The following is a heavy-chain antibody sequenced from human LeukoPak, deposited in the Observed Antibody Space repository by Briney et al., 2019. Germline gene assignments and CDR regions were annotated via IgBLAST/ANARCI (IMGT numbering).Heavy chain of an antibody. CDR3: ARVSGLGMNEYYQH. CDR2: INNEGTTI. J-gene: IGHJ1*01. CDR1: GLTFSNSW. V-gene: IGHV3-74*01. D-gene: IGHD3-10*01. Sequence: GGSLRLSCEASGLTFSNSWMHWVRQAPGKGLVWSSRINNEGTTISYADSVNVRFTISRDNAKNTLYLQMNSLRAEYTAVYYCARVSGLGMNEYYQHWGQGTLVTVAS.